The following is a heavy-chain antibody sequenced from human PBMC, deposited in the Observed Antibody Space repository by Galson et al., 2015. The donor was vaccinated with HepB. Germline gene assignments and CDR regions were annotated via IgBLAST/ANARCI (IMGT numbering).Heavy chain of an antibody. V-gene: IGHV3-30*03. D-gene: IGHD2-8*01. J-gene: IGHJ4*02. Sequence: SLRLSCATSGFTFRNYGMQWVRQAPGTGLEWVAVISNDGRAQFYADSVKGRFTISRDNSKNTLDLQMRSLRPEDTALYYCVHEFCTNGVCDNFNYWGQGTLVTVSS. CDR1: GFTFRNYG. CDR2: ISNDGRAQ. CDR3: VHEFCTNGVCDNFNY.